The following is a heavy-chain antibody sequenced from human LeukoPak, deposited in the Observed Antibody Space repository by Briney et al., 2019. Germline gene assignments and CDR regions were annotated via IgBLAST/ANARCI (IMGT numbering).Heavy chain of an antibody. CDR3: ARTWDY. CDR1: GGSFSSGPHY. V-gene: IGHV4-61*01. CDR2: IHYRGST. J-gene: IGHJ4*02. Sequence: SETLSLICTVSGGSFSSGPHYWGWIRQPPGRGLEWIAYIHYRGSTNYNPSLKSRLTISLDTSKNQFSLHLTSVTAADTAVYFCARTWDYWGQGTLVTVSS.